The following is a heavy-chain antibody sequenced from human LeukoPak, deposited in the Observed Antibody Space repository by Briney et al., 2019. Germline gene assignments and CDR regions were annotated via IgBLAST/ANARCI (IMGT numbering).Heavy chain of an antibody. D-gene: IGHD3-16*01. V-gene: IGHV4-34*01. Sequence: PSETHSLTCAVYGGSFSGYYWSWIRQPPGKGLEWIGEINHSGSTNYNPSLKSRVTISVDTSKNQFSLKLSSVTAADTAVYYCARVLLGGEDWGQATQVPVSS. J-gene: IGHJ1*01. CDR3: ARVLLGGED. CDR2: INHSGST. CDR1: GGSFSGYY.